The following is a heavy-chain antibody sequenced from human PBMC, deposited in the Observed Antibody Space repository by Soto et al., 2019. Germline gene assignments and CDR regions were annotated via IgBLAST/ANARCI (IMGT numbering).Heavy chain of an antibody. D-gene: IGHD4-17*01. V-gene: IGHV1-46*01. CDR1: GYTFTSYY. J-gene: IGHJ4*02. Sequence: GXSGKVCCEATGYTFTSYYMNWGREAPGQGLEWMGIINPSGGSTSYAQKFQGRVTMTRDTSTSTVYMELSSLRSEDTAVYYCARDYGGQNVYFDYWGQGTLVTVSS. CDR2: INPSGGST. CDR3: ARDYGGQNVYFDY.